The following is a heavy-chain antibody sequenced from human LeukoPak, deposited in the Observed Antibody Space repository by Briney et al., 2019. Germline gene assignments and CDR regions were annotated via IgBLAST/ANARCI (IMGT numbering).Heavy chain of an antibody. Sequence: ASVKVSCKASGGTLSRYGINWVRQAPGQGLEWMGRIVPTFGSTNYAQNFQGRVTITTDESTTTAYMEVTSLTSEDTAVYYCAGETLAPSGVKYFHHWGQGTLVTVS. CDR2: IVPTFGST. J-gene: IGHJ1*01. D-gene: IGHD3-16*02. V-gene: IGHV1-69*05. CDR3: AGETLAPSGVKYFHH. CDR1: GGTLSRYG.